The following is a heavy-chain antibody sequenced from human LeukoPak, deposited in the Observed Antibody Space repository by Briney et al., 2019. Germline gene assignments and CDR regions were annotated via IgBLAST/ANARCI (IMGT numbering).Heavy chain of an antibody. V-gene: IGHV3-21*01. CDR1: GFTFTKYN. J-gene: IGHJ6*03. D-gene: IGHD2-15*01. CDR2: ITGGSSYI. CDR3: AKGSYNCNGDRCPQYYYYMDV. Sequence: GGSLRLSCAASGFTFTKYNMNWVRQAPGKGLERVSSITGGSSYIYYTDSVRGRFTISRDNAKNSLYLQMNSLRVEDTAVYSCAKGSYNCNGDRCPQYYYYMDVWGKGTTVTVSS.